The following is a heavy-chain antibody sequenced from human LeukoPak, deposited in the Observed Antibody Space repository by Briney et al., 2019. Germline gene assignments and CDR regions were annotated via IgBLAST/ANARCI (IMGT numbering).Heavy chain of an antibody. Sequence: IPSETLSLTCTVSGGSISSSRYYWGWIRQPPGKGLEWIGSIYYSGSTYYNPSLKSRVTISVDTSKNQFSLKLSSVTAADTAVYYCARLLIFGVVTPYYFDYWGQGTLVAVSS. CDR1: GGSISSSRYY. CDR3: ARLLIFGVVTPYYFDY. D-gene: IGHD3-3*01. V-gene: IGHV4-39*01. CDR2: IYYSGST. J-gene: IGHJ4*02.